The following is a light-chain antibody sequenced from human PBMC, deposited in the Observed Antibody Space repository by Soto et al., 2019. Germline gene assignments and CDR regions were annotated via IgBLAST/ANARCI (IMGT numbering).Light chain of an antibody. CDR2: DAS. CDR1: QSVTSH. J-gene: IGKJ5*01. Sequence: EIVFAYSPATLSFSSVERATLSCRASQSVTSHLAWYQQKPGQAPRLLIYDASNRATGIPARFSGSGSGTDFTLTISSLEPEDFAVYYCQQRYNWPPITFGQGTRLEIK. V-gene: IGKV3-11*01. CDR3: QQRYNWPPIT.